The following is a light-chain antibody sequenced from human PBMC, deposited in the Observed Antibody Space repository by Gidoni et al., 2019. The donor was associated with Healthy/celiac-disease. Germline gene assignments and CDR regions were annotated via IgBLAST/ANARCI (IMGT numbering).Light chain of an antibody. CDR1: QDISNY. Sequence: DIQMTQSPSSLSASVGDRVTITCQASQDISNYLNWYQRKPGKAPKLLIYDASNLETGVPSRFSGSGSGTDFTFTISSPQPEDIATYYCQQYDNLPSYTFGQGTKLEIK. V-gene: IGKV1-33*01. CDR3: QQYDNLPSYT. J-gene: IGKJ2*01. CDR2: DAS.